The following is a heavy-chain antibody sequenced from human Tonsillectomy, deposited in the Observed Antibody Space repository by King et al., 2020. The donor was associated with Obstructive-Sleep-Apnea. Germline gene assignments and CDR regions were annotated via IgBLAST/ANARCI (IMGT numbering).Heavy chain of an antibody. CDR2: IYKDGSG. CDR1: GASISAYY. J-gene: IGHJ3*01. V-gene: IGHV4-59*01. CDR3: AIDLGDYADVFTF. D-gene: IGHD4-17*01. Sequence: QLQESGPGLVKPSETLSLTCTVSGASISAYYWSWIRQSPARGLEWIGFIYKDGSGYYNPSLKSRFSMSIDTSERRLSLTLSSVTAADTAIYYCAIDLGDYADVFTFWGQGTMVTVSA.